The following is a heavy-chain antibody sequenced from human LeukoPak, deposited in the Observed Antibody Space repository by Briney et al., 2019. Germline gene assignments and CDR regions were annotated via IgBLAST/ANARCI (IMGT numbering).Heavy chain of an antibody. D-gene: IGHD6-13*01. J-gene: IGHJ4*02. CDR2: IRYGGST. V-gene: IGHV4-30-4*01. CDR1: GDSVSSGDHH. Sequence: SQTLSLTCTVSGDSVSSGDHHWSWIRQPPGKGLEWIGYIRYGGSTYYNPSLKSRIIISVDTSKNQFSLSLNSLSAADSAVYFRARAAAVTNSWYYFDYWGQGTLVTVSS. CDR3: ARAAAVTNSWYYFDY.